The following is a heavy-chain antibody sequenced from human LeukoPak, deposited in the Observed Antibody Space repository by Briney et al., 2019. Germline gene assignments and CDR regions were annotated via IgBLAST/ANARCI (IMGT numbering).Heavy chain of an antibody. V-gene: IGHV3-9*01. Sequence: PGRSLRLSCAASGFTFDDYAMHWVRQAPGKGLEWVSSISWNSGSMGYADSVKGRFTISRDNAKNSLYLQMNSLRAEDTALYYCAKDQSYYYGTSGYFLNWGQGTLVTVSS. CDR2: ISWNSGSM. CDR3: AKDQSYYYGTSGYFLN. J-gene: IGHJ4*02. D-gene: IGHD3-22*01. CDR1: GFTFDDYA.